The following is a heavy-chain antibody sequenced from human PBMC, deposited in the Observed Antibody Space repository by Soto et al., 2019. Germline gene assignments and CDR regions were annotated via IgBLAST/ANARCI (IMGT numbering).Heavy chain of an antibody. V-gene: IGHV4-39*01. Sequence: SETLSLTCTVSGGSISNTNYYWGWIRQPPGKGLEWIGSIYYSGSTHYSPSLKSRVTISVDTSKNQFSLKLSSVIAADTAVYYCARNETSGYFDYWGRGTLVTVSS. CDR1: GGSISNTNYY. D-gene: IGHD3-22*01. CDR3: ARNETSGYFDY. CDR2: IYYSGST. J-gene: IGHJ4*02.